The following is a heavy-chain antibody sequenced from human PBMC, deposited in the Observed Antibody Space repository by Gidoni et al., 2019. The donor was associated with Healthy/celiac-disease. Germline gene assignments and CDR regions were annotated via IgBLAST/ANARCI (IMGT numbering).Heavy chain of an antibody. J-gene: IGHJ6*02. D-gene: IGHD1-1*01. CDR1: GGSLSSYY. CDR2: IYYSGSP. V-gene: IGHV4-59*12. CDR3: AREGVERGSYYYGMDV. Sequence: QVQLQESGPGLVKPSENLSLTCTVSGGSLSSYYWSWIRQPPGKGLEWIGYIYYSGSPNYNPSLKSRVTISVDTSKNQFSLKLSSVTAADTAVYYCAREGVERGSYYYGMDVWGQGTTVTVSS.